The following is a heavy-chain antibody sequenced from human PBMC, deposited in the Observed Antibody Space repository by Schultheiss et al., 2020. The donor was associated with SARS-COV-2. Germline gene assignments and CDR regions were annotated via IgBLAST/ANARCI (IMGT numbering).Heavy chain of an antibody. Sequence: GSLRLSCAASGFTFSNAWMSWVRQAPGKGLEWVGEIYHSGNTYYNPSLKSRVTISVDKSKNQFSLKLSSVTAADTAVYYCARTYYYGMDVWGQGTTVTVSS. CDR3: ARTYYYGMDV. CDR1: GFTFSNAW. CDR2: IYHSGNT. V-gene: IGHV4-4*02. J-gene: IGHJ6*02.